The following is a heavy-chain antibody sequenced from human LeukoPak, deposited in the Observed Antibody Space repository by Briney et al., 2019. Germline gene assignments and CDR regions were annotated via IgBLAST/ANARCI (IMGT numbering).Heavy chain of an antibody. CDR3: ARRYCGSPSCVNWFDP. Sequence: PGGSLRLSCAASGFTFGSYWMYWVRQAPGKGLVWVSRINGDGSSTSYADSVKGRFTISRDNAKNTLFLQMNSLRAEDTAVYYCARRYCGSPSCVNWFDPWGQGALVTVSS. CDR1: GFTFGSYW. J-gene: IGHJ5*02. D-gene: IGHD2-2*01. CDR2: INGDGSST. V-gene: IGHV3-74*01.